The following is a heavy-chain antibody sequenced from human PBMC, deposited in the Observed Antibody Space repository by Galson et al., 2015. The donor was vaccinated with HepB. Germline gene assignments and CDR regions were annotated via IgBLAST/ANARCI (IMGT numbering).Heavy chain of an antibody. CDR3: AKGDVWGSAARNYGMDV. V-gene: IGHV3-23*01. D-gene: IGHD3-16*01. Sequence: SLRLSCAASEFTFSNYAMTWVRQAPGKGLEWVSSISAGGDTTYYADSVKGRFTISRDNAKNMLSLRTNSLRAEDTAVYYCAKGDVWGSAARNYGMDVWGQGTTVTVSS. CDR2: ISAGGDTT. J-gene: IGHJ6*02. CDR1: EFTFSNYA.